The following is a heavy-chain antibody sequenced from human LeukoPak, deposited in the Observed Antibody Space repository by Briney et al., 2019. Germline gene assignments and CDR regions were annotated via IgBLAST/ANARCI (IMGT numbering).Heavy chain of an antibody. D-gene: IGHD1-26*01. Sequence: ASVKVSRKASGYTFTGYYMHWVRQAPGQGLEWMGIINPSGGSTSYAQKFQGRVTMTRDTSTSTVYMELSSLRSEDTAVYYCARDHEWELMEDYWGQGTLVTVSS. CDR3: ARDHEWELMEDY. CDR1: GYTFTGYY. V-gene: IGHV1-46*01. J-gene: IGHJ4*02. CDR2: INPSGGST.